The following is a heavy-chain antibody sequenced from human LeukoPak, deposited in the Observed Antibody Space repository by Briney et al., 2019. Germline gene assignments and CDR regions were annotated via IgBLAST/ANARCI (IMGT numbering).Heavy chain of an antibody. CDR3: ASVLYCGADCYSGRYFFDY. CDR2: INSSGDST. J-gene: IGHJ4*02. D-gene: IGHD2-21*02. Sequence: AAVKVSCKASGYTFTSYDMHWVRQAPGQGLEWMGIINSSGDSTSYAQKFQGRVTMTRDTSTSTVYMELSSLRSEDTAVYYCASVLYCGADCYSGRYFFDYWGQGTLVTLPS. V-gene: IGHV1-46*01. CDR1: GYTFTSYD.